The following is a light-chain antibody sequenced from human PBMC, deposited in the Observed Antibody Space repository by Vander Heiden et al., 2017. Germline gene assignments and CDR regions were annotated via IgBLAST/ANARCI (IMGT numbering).Light chain of an antibody. J-gene: IGKJ2*01. CDR1: QSLLHSNGYNY. Sequence: DIVMTQPPLSLPVTPGEPPSISCRSSQSLLHSNGYNYLDWYLQKPGQSPQLLIYLGSNRVSGVPDRFSGSGSGTDFTLKISRVEAEDVGVYYCMQALQTPYTFGQGTKLEIK. CDR2: LGS. V-gene: IGKV2-28*01. CDR3: MQALQTPYT.